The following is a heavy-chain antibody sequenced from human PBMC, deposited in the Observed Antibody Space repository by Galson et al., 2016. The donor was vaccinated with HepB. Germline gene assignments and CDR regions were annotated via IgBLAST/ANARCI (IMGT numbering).Heavy chain of an antibody. CDR1: GFTLSDHY. V-gene: IGHV3-33*08. Sequence: SLRLSCAVSGFTLSDHYIDWVRQAPGKGLDWVAVINHDGSNEYYEDSVKGRFTISRDNSKNTVYLQMNSLRAEDTAVYYCAREMSSAGWQKVFDHWGQGSLVTVSS. D-gene: IGHD6-19*01. CDR2: INHDGSNE. J-gene: IGHJ4*02. CDR3: AREMSSAGWQKVFDH.